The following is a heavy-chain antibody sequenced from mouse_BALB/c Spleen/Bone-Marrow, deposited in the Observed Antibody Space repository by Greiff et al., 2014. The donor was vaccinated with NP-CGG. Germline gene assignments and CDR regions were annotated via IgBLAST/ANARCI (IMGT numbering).Heavy chain of an antibody. Sequence: QVQLKQSGAELARAGASGKLSCKASGYTLTDYYINWGEQRTGQGLEWIGEIYPGSGNTYYNEKFKGKATLTADKSSSTAYMQLSSLTSEDSAVYFCARREYGNGGFAYWGQGTLVTVSA. V-gene: IGHV1-76*01. CDR2: IYPGSGNT. CDR1: GYTLTDYY. D-gene: IGHD2-10*02. J-gene: IGHJ3*01. CDR3: ARREYGNGGFAY.